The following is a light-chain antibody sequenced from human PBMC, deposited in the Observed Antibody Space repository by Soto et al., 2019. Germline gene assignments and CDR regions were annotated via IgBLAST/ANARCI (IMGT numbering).Light chain of an antibody. V-gene: IGKV3-15*01. CDR3: QQYNNWPRWT. CDR2: GAS. J-gene: IGKJ1*01. Sequence: EIVMTQSPATLSVSPGERATLSCSASQSVSSNFAWYQQKPGQAPRLLIYGASTRATGIPARFSGSGSGTEFTLTISSLQSEDFAVYYCQQYNNWPRWTFGQGTKVEIK. CDR1: QSVSSN.